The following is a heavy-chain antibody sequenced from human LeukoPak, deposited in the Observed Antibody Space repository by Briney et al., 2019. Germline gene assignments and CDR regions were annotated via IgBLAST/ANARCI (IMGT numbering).Heavy chain of an antibody. CDR1: GGSFSGYY. Sequence: PSETLSLTCAVYGGSFSGYYWSWIRQPPGKGLEWIGEINHSGSTNYNPSLKSRVTISVDTSKNQFSLKLSSVTAADTAVYYCARAAYLQWLRAFGIWGQGTMVTVSS. D-gene: IGHD6-19*01. CDR3: ARAAYLQWLRAFGI. J-gene: IGHJ3*02. V-gene: IGHV4-34*01. CDR2: INHSGST.